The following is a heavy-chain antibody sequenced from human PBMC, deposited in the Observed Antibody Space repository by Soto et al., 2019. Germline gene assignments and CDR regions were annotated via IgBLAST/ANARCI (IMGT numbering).Heavy chain of an antibody. J-gene: IGHJ5*02. D-gene: IGHD2-15*01. V-gene: IGHV1-46*01. CDR3: ARGGVVVAATSAAGFDP. Sequence: GASVKVPCKASGYTFTSYYMHWVRQAPGQGLEWMGIINPSGGSTSYAQKFQGRVTMTRDTSTSTVYMELSSLRSEDTAVYYCARGGVVVAATSAAGFDPWGQGTLVTVSS. CDR1: GYTFTSYY. CDR2: INPSGGST.